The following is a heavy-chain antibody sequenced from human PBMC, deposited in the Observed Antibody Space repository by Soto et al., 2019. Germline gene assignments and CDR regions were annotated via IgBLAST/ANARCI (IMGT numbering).Heavy chain of an antibody. J-gene: IGHJ4*02. V-gene: IGHV6-1*01. D-gene: IGHD3-10*01. CDR1: GDSVSSNSAA. CDR3: AQTPGGILWFGELLNGYLDY. Sequence: SQTLSLTCAISGDSVSSNSAAWNWIRQSPSRGLEWLGRTYYRSKWYNDYAVSVKSRITINPDTSKNQFSLQLNSVTPEDTAVYYCAQTPGGILWFGELLNGYLDYWGQGTLVTVSS. CDR2: TYYRSKWYN.